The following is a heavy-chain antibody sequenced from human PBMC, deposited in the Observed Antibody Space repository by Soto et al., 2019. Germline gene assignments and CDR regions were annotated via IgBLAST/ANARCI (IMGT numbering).Heavy chain of an antibody. Sequence: NPSETLSLTCAVYGGSFSGYYWGWIRQPPGKGLEWIGEINHSGSTNYNPSLKSRVTISVDTSKNQFSLKLSSVTAADTAVYYCAISSPLTDYYYYYGMDVWGQGTTVTVSS. J-gene: IGHJ6*02. CDR2: INHSGST. D-gene: IGHD3-10*01. CDR1: GGSFSGYY. CDR3: AISSPLTDYYYYYGMDV. V-gene: IGHV4-34*01.